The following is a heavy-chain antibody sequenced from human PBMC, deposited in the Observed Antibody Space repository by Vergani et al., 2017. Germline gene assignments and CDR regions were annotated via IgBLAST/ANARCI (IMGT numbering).Heavy chain of an antibody. V-gene: IGHV1-69*08. D-gene: IGHD5-12*01. Sequence: QVQLVQSGAEVKKPGSSVKVSCKASGGTFSSYTISWVRQAPGPGLEWMGRIIPILGIANYAQKFQGRVTITADKSTSTAYMEMSSLRSEDTAVYYCARDLRYSGYDDLDYWGQGTLVTVSS. CDR3: ARDLRYSGYDDLDY. J-gene: IGHJ4*02. CDR1: GGTFSSYT. CDR2: IIPILGIA.